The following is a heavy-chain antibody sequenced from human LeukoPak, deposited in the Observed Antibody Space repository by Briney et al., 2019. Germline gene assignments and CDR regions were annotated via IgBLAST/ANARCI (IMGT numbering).Heavy chain of an antibody. CDR2: ISHSGST. CDR3: ARIHCTSTSCSHRGIDY. D-gene: IGHD2-2*01. V-gene: IGHV4-34*01. CDR1: GDSFSGYY. Sequence: SETLSLTCGVYGDSFSGYYWSWIRQPPGMGLEWIAEISHSGSTNYNPSLRSRVTISVDTSKNQFSLKLSSVTAADTVVYYCARIHCTSTSCSHRGIDYWGQGTLVTVSS. J-gene: IGHJ4*02.